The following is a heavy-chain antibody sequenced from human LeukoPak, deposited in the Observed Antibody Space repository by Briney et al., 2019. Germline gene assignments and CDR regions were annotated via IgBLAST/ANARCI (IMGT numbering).Heavy chain of an antibody. Sequence: GASVKVSCKASGYTFTTSGMSWVRQAPGQGLEWMGWVSAYNGNTNYAQRLQGRVSMTRDTSTSTVYMELRSLRSDDTAVYYCATFPSEMSTNCNHWGRKPLVTVSS. CDR1: GYTFTTSG. D-gene: IGHD5-24*01. CDR3: ATFPSEMSTNCNH. J-gene: IGHJ5*02. V-gene: IGHV1-18*04. CDR2: VSAYNGNT.